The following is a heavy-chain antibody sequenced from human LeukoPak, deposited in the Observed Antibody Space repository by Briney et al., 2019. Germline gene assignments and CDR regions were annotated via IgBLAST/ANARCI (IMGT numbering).Heavy chain of an antibody. Sequence: GGSLRLSCAASGFTFSSYSMNWVRQAPGKGLEWVSSISGDSTYIYNAGSVKGRFTVSRDNAQASLYLQMISLRADDTAVYYCARVSGRLERQSDLDYWGQGTLVIVSS. V-gene: IGHV3-21*01. D-gene: IGHD1-1*01. CDR3: ARVSGRLERQSDLDY. CDR1: GFTFSSYS. CDR2: ISGDSTYI. J-gene: IGHJ4*02.